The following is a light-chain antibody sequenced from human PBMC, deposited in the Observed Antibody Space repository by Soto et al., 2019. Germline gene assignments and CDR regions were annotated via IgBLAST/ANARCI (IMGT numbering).Light chain of an antibody. CDR3: LQEFTCPRT. Sequence: AIQMTQSPSSLSASVGDRVTITCRSSQGIRSKLVWYQQRPGNAPKLLIYSTSILHTGVPSRFSATGSGTDFTLTISRLQPEDFASYYCLQEFTCPRTFGEGTKVEV. CDR2: STS. V-gene: IGKV1-6*01. J-gene: IGKJ1*01. CDR1: QGIRSK.